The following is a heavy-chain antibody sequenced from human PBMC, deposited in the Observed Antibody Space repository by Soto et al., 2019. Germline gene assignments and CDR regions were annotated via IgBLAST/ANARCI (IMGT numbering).Heavy chain of an antibody. CDR1: GFNFSSYG. Sequence: GGSLRLSCEASGFNFSSYGIHWVRQAPGKGLEWVAIIWNDGSNEYYADSAKGRFTISRDNSKNTVYLQVSKLRAEDTAVYFCARDQTDSGGYSDSWGQGTLVTVSS. V-gene: IGHV3-33*01. CDR2: IWNDGSNE. J-gene: IGHJ4*02. D-gene: IGHD3-22*01. CDR3: ARDQTDSGGYSDS.